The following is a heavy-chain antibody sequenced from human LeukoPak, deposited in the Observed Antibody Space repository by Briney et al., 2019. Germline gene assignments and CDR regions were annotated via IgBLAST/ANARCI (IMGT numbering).Heavy chain of an antibody. Sequence: GGSLRLSCAASGFTFSNSWMTWVRQAPGKGLEWVANIKQDGSEKYYVDSVKGRFTISRDNAKNSLYLQMNSLRAEDTAVYYCARDFGYYFDYWGQGTLVTVSS. CDR2: IKQDGSEK. V-gene: IGHV3-7*01. CDR3: ARDFGYYFDY. CDR1: GFTFSNSW. J-gene: IGHJ4*02. D-gene: IGHD3-10*01.